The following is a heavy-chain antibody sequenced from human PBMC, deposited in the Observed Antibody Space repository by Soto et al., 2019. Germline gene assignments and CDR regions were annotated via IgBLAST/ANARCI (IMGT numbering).Heavy chain of an antibody. D-gene: IGHD3-9*01. V-gene: IGHV4-34*01. J-gene: IGHJ3*02. CDR2: INHSGST. Sequence: PSETLSLTCAVYGGSFSGYYWSWIRQPPGKGLEWIGEINHSGSTNYNPSLKSRVTISVDTSKNQFSLKLSSVTAADTAVYYCARVRLRYFEWLLAAFDICGPGTMVTVSS. CDR1: GGSFSGYY. CDR3: ARVRLRYFEWLLAAFDI.